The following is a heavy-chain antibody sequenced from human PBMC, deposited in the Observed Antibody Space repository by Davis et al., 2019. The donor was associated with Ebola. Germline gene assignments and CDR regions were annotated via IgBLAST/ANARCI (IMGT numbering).Heavy chain of an antibody. CDR1: GGSFSNYY. CDR3: ARINITMSYDY. V-gene: IGHV4-34*01. CDR2: INHSGSS. Sequence: MPSETLSLTCAVYGGSFSNYYWSWIRQPPGKGLEWIGEINHSGSSSHNPSLKSRVTISVDKSKNQFSLKLSSVTAADTAVYYCARINITMSYDYWGQGTLVTVSS. D-gene: IGHD3-10*02. J-gene: IGHJ4*02.